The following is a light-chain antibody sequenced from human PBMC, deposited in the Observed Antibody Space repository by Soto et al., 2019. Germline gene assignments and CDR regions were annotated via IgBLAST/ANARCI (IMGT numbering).Light chain of an antibody. Sequence: QMTQSPSSLSASVGDRVTITCQASQDISNYLNWYQQKPGKAPKALIYDASTLRSGVPSRFSGGGSGTEFTLTISSLQPDDFATYYCQQYNTYSTFGQGTRLEI. CDR2: DAS. V-gene: IGKV1-16*01. CDR1: QDISNY. CDR3: QQYNTYST. J-gene: IGKJ5*01.